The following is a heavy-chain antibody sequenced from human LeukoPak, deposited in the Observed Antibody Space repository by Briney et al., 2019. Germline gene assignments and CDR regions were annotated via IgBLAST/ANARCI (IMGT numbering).Heavy chain of an antibody. CDR3: AELGITMIGGA. CDR2: IGSSSTYI. Sequence: GGSLRLSCAASGFTFNTYNMNWVRQAPGTGLEWVSSIGSSSTYIYYADSVKGRFTISRDNAKNSLYLQMNSLRAEDTAVYYCAELGITMIGGAWGKGTTVTISS. CDR1: GFTFNTYN. V-gene: IGHV3-21*01. J-gene: IGHJ6*04. D-gene: IGHD3-10*02.